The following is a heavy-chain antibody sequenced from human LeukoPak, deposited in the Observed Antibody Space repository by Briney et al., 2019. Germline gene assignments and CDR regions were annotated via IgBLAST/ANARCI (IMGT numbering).Heavy chain of an antibody. CDR2: LYWDDDK. CDR3: AHRRPYGDYLGNWFVP. D-gene: IGHD4-17*01. CDR1: GFSLSTSGVG. V-gene: IGHV2-5*02. J-gene: IGHJ5*02. Sequence: KTSGPTLVNPTQTLTPTCTFSGFSLSTSGVGVGWIRQPPGKALEWLALLYWDDDKRYSPSLKSRLTITKDTSKNQVVLTMTDMDPVDTATYYCAHRRPYGDYLGNWFVPWGQGTLVTVSS.